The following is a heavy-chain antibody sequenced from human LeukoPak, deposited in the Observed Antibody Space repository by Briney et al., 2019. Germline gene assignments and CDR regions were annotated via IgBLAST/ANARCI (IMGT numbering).Heavy chain of an antibody. CDR2: IYSGGGA. D-gene: IGHD2-2*01. V-gene: IGHV3-53*01. CDR3: ANHLACGSTSCPSFDD. Sequence: GGSLRLSCAASGFTVGSHYMSWVRQAPGKGLEWVSVIYSGGGAYYADSVKGRFTLSRDNSKNTLYLQMNSLRADDTAVYYCANHLACGSTSCPSFDDWGQGALVTVSS. J-gene: IGHJ4*02. CDR1: GFTVGSHY.